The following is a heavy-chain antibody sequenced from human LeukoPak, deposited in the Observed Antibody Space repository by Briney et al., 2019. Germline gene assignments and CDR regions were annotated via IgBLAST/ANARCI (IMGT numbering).Heavy chain of an antibody. D-gene: IGHD6-19*01. CDR1: GFTFDDYA. J-gene: IGHJ4*02. CDR3: AKGADPLTWRMTTVAGTRFDF. V-gene: IGHV3-43*02. Sequence: GGSLRLSCAVSGFTFDDYAMHWVRQTPGKGPEWVSLISGDGGSRYYAGSVKGRFTVSRDNNKKSLYLQMNRLRTEDTAFYYCAKGADPLTWRMTTVAGTRFDFWGQGTLVTVSS. CDR2: ISGDGGSR.